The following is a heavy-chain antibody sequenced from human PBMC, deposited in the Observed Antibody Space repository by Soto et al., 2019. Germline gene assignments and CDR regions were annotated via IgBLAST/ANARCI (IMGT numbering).Heavy chain of an antibody. D-gene: IGHD3-10*01. Sequence: PSETLSLTCTVSGGSISSSSYYWGWIRQPPGKGLEWIGYIYYSGSTNYNPSLKSRVTISVDTSKNQFSLKLSSVTAADTAVYYCAKTNYYGSGSYFWFDPWGQGTLVTVSS. V-gene: IGHV4-61*05. CDR2: IYYSGST. J-gene: IGHJ5*02. CDR3: AKTNYYGSGSYFWFDP. CDR1: GGSISSSSYY.